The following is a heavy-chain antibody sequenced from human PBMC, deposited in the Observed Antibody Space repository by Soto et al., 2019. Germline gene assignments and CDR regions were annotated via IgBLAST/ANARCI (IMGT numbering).Heavy chain of an antibody. Sequence: QVNLVESGGGVVQPGRSLRLSCEASGFIFSDFGMHWVRQAPGKGLEWVAVISYDGSKTYYADSVKGRFTISRDNSKNTLYLQMSSLRVEDTAVYYCAKVRLRDYSLGYVFDSWGQGTLVTVSS. CDR3: AKVRLRDYSLGYVFDS. CDR2: ISYDGSKT. D-gene: IGHD5-18*01. CDR1: GFIFSDFG. V-gene: IGHV3-30*18. J-gene: IGHJ4*02.